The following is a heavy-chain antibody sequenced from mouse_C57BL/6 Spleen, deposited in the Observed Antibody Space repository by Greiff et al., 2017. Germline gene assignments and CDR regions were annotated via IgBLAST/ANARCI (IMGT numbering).Heavy chain of an antibody. CDR3: AREYYGRDDYFDD. V-gene: IGHV3-5*01. CDR2: IYYSGTI. Sequence: VQLKESGPGLVKPSQTVFLTCTVTGISITTGNYRWSWIRQFPGNKLEWIGYIYYSGTITYNPSLTSRTTITRDTPKNQFFLEMNSLTAEDTATYYCAREYYGRDDYFDDWGQGTTLTGSS. CDR1: GISITTGNYR. D-gene: IGHD1-1*01. J-gene: IGHJ2*01.